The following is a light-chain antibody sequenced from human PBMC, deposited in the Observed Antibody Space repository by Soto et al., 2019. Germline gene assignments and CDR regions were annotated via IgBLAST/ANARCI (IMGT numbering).Light chain of an antibody. J-gene: IGLJ3*02. V-gene: IGLV2-14*01. CDR2: EVS. CDR1: SSDVGRYKF. CDR3: SSYTSNTTWV. Sequence: QSVLTQPASVSGSPGQSITISCTGTSSDVGRYKFVSWYQQHPDKAPKLMIYEVSDRPPGVSNRFSASKSGNTASLTISGLQADDEADYYCSSYTSNTTWVFGGGTK.